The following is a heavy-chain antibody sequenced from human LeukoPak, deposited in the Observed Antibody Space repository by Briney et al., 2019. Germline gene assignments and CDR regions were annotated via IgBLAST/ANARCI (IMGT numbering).Heavy chain of an antibody. CDR1: GFTFSSYS. V-gene: IGHV3-21*01. D-gene: IGHD6-19*01. Sequence: GGSLRLSCAASGFTFSSYSMNCVRQTPGKGLEWVSSISSSSSYMYFVESVEGRFTISRDNAKNSLYLQMNSLRAEDTAVYYCASAPGGWYFDYWGQGTLVTVSS. CDR3: ASAPGGWYFDY. J-gene: IGHJ4*02. CDR2: ISSSSSYM.